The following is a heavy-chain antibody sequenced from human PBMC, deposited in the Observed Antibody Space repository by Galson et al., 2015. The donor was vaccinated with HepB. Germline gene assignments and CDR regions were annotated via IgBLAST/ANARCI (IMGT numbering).Heavy chain of an antibody. V-gene: IGHV1-3*01. CDR3: ARGPGYGHYYLDS. Sequence: SVKVSCKASGYTFNTYTIYWVRQAPGQGLEWMGWINAGAGNTKYSQDFQGRVTVTRNISASAAYMELSSLRFEDTAVYYCARGPGYGHYYLDSWGPGTPVTVSS. J-gene: IGHJ4*02. CDR1: GYTFNTYT. D-gene: IGHD5-18*01. CDR2: INAGAGNT.